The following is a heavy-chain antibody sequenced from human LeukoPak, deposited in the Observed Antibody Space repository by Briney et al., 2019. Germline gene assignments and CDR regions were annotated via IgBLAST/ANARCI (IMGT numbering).Heavy chain of an antibody. CDR2: INQDESEK. D-gene: IGHD2/OR15-2a*01. CDR3: ARVRVSSYYGMDI. CDR1: GXTFSNYW. J-gene: IGHJ6*02. Sequence: GGSLRLSCAASGXTFSNYWMSWVRQAPGKGLEWVANINQDESEKYYVDSVKGRFTISRDNAKNSLYLQMNSLRAEDTAVYYCARVRVSSYYGMDIWGQGTTVTVSS. V-gene: IGHV3-7*05.